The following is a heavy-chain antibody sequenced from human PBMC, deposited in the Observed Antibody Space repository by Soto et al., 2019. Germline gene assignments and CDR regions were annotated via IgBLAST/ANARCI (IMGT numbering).Heavy chain of an antibody. CDR3: ARDRRCSGGSCYPEDYYYGMDV. V-gene: IGHV1-69*13. D-gene: IGHD2-15*01. CDR2: IIPIFGTA. CDR1: GGTFSSYG. J-gene: IGHJ6*02. Sequence: SVKVSCKASGGTFSSYGISWVRQAPGQGLEWMGGIIPIFGTANYAQKFQGRVTITADESTSTAYMELSSLRSEDTAVYYCARDRRCSGGSCYPEDYYYGMDVWGQGTTVTVSS.